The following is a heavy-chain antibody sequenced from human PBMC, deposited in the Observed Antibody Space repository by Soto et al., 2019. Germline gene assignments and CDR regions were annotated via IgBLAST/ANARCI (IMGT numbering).Heavy chain of an antibody. CDR3: ASELLGVPVDY. CDR1: GFTFSSYS. CDR2: ISSSSSYV. J-gene: IGHJ4*02. Sequence: GGSLRLSCAASGFTFSSYSMNWVRQAPGKGLEWVSSISSSSSYVYYADSVKGRFTISRDNAKNSLYLQMNSLRAEDTAVYYCASELLGVPVDYWGQGTLVTVSS. V-gene: IGHV3-21*01. D-gene: IGHD2-2*01.